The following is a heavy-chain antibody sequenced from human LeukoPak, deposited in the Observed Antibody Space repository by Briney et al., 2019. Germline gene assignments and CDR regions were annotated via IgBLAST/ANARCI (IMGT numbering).Heavy chain of an antibody. Sequence: GGSLRLSCAASGFTFSSYDMHWVRQATGKGLEWVSAIGTAGRTYYAESVKGRFTISRDNSKNTMYLQMNSVRAEDTAVYYCAGNWAYWGQGTLVTVSS. J-gene: IGHJ1*01. CDR2: IGTAGRT. CDR3: AGNWAY. V-gene: IGHV3-13*01. CDR1: GFTFSSYD. D-gene: IGHD1-1*01.